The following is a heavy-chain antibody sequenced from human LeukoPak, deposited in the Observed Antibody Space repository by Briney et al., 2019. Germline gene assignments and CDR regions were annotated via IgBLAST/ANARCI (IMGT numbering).Heavy chain of an antibody. Sequence: ASVKVSCKASGYTFTSYGISWVRQAPGQGLEWMGWSSAYNGNTNYAQKLQGRVTMTTDTSTSTAYMELRSLRSDDTAVYYCAVVDPTGKFDYWGQGTLVTVSS. CDR3: AVVDPTGKFDY. CDR1: GYTFTSYG. CDR2: SSAYNGNT. J-gene: IGHJ4*02. D-gene: IGHD1-14*01. V-gene: IGHV1-18*01.